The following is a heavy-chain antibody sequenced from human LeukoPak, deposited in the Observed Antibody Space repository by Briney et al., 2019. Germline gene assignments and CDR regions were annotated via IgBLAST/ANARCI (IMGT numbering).Heavy chain of an antibody. CDR1: GFTLGSYA. D-gene: IGHD5-18*01. V-gene: IGHV3-23*01. CDR2: ISGSGGST. Sequence: GGSLRLSCAASGFTLGSYAMSWVRQAPGKGLEWVSAISGSGGSTYYADSVKGRFTISRDNSKNTLYLQMNSLRAEDTAVYYCAKEYTAMDYYFDYWGQGTLVTVSP. CDR3: AKEYTAMDYYFDY. J-gene: IGHJ4*02.